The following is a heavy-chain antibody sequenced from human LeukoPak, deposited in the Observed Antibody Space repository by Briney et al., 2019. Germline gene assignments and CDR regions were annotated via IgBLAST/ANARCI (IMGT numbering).Heavy chain of an antibody. V-gene: IGHV3-23*01. D-gene: IGHD2-21*02. Sequence: GGSLRLSCAASGFSLTNYAMGWVRQAPGKGLEWVSVISDRGDSTYYADSVKGRFTISRDSSKNTLYLQMNSLGGEDTALYYCAKGRWGLTINNFDLWGQGTMVTVSS. CDR1: GFSLTNYA. CDR2: ISDRGDST. J-gene: IGHJ3*01. CDR3: AKGRWGLTINNFDL.